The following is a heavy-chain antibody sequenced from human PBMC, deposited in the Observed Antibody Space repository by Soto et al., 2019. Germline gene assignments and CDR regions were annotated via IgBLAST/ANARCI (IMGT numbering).Heavy chain of an antibody. CDR1: GGSISSYY. Sequence: TLCVTCTVSGGSISSYYLSWILQPPGKGLEWIGYIYYSGSTNYNPSLKSRVTISVDTSKNQFSLKLSSVTAADTAVYYCAMMYAVAGSFDYWGQGTLVTVSS. CDR3: AMMYAVAGSFDY. CDR2: IYYSGST. V-gene: IGHV4-59*01. D-gene: IGHD6-19*01. J-gene: IGHJ4*02.